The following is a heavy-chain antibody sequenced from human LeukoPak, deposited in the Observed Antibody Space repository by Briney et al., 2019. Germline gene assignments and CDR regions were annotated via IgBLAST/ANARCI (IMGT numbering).Heavy chain of an antibody. CDR1: GFSVWSNY. V-gene: IGHV3-66*01. Sequence: GGSLRLSCAASGFSVWSNYMSWVRQAPGKGLEWVSVIWSGGGTYYADSVKGRFTISRDNSKNTVYLQMNSLRAEDTAVYYCAGDPGPWGQGTLVTVSS. J-gene: IGHJ5*02. CDR2: IWSGGGT. CDR3: AGDPGP.